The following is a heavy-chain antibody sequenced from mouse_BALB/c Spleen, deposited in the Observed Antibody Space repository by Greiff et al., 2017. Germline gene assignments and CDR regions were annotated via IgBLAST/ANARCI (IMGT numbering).Heavy chain of an antibody. J-gene: IGHJ2*01. Sequence: EVKLQESGPGLVKPSQSLSLTCTVTGYSITSDYAWNWIRQFPGNKLEWMGYISYSGSTSYNPSLKSRISITRDTSKNQFFLQLNSVTTEDTATYYCARYGDGYYLYYFDYWGQGTTLTVSS. D-gene: IGHD2-3*01. CDR2: ISYSGST. CDR1: GYSITSDYA. CDR3: ARYGDGYYLYYFDY. V-gene: IGHV3-2*02.